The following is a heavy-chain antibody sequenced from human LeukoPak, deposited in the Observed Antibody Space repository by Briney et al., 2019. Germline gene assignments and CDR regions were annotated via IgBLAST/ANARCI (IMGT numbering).Heavy chain of an antibody. CDR3: ARPVAGLYFDY. CDR1: GYTFTSYY. CDR2: INPSGGST. J-gene: IGHJ4*02. Sequence: AAVKVSCKASGYTFTSYYMHWVRQAPGQGLEWMGIINPSGGSTSYAQKFQGRVTMTTDTSTSTVYMELSSLRSEDTAVYYCARPVAGLYFDYWGQGTLVTVSS. D-gene: IGHD6-19*01. V-gene: IGHV1-46*01.